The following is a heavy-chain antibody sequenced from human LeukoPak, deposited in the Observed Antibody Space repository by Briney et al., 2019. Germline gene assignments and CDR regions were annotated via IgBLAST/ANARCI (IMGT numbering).Heavy chain of an antibody. J-gene: IGHJ4*02. V-gene: IGHV3-15*01. D-gene: IGHD4-17*01. Sequence: GGSLRLSCAASGFTFSNAWMSWVRQAPGKGLEWVGRIKSKTDGGTTDYAAPVKGRFSISRDNSKNTLYLQMNSLRAEDTAVYYCARGTLPVTRFDYWGQGTLVTVSS. CDR3: ARGTLPVTRFDY. CDR1: GFTFSNAW. CDR2: IKSKTDGGTT.